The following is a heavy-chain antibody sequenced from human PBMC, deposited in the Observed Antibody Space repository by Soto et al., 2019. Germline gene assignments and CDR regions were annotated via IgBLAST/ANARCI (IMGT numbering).Heavy chain of an antibody. CDR1: GGSFSGYY. V-gene: IGHV4-34*01. CDR3: ARLEMATDYYYYGMDV. J-gene: IGHJ6*02. CDR2: INHSGST. Sequence: SETLSLTCAVYGGSFSGYYWSWIRQPPGKGLEWIGEINHSGSTNYNPSLKSRVTISVDTSKNQFSLKLSSVTAADTAVYYCARLEMATDYYYYGMDVWGQGTTVTV. D-gene: IGHD5-12*01.